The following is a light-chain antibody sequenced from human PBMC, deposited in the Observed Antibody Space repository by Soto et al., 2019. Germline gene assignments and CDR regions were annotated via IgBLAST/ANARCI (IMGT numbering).Light chain of an antibody. Sequence: DIQMTQSPSTLSASVGDRVTITCRASQSISSWLAWYQQKPGKAPKLLIYDASSLESGVPSRFSGSGSGTEFTLTISSLQPDDFATYYCQQYLTLGQATKLDIK. CDR1: QSISSW. CDR3: QQYLT. CDR2: DAS. V-gene: IGKV1-5*01. J-gene: IGKJ1*01.